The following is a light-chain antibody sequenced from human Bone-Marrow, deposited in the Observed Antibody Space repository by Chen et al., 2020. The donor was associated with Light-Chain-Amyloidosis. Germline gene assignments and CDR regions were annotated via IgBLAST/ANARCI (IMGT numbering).Light chain of an antibody. CDR3: QSADSSGTYEVI. J-gene: IGLJ2*01. CDR2: RDT. Sequence: SSHLSQPPSVSLSPRQTARITCSGDDLPTKYAYWYQQKPGQAPVLVIHRDTERPSGISERFSGSSSGTTATLTISGVQAEDEADYHCQSADSSGTYEVIFGGGTKLTVL. V-gene: IGLV3-25*03. CDR1: DLPTKY.